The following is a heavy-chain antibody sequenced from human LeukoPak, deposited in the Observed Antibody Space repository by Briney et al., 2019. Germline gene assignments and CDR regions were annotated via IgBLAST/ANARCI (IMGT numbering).Heavy chain of an antibody. CDR1: GFTFSSYS. CDR3: ASPYYDFWSGYYPLSY. V-gene: IGHV3-21*01. Sequence: GGSLRLSCAASGFTFSSYSMNWVRQAPGKGLEWVSSISSSSSYIYYADSVEGRFTISRDNAKNSLYLQMNSLRAEDTAVYYCASPYYDFWSGYYPLSYWGQGTLVTVSS. D-gene: IGHD3-3*01. J-gene: IGHJ4*02. CDR2: ISSSSSYI.